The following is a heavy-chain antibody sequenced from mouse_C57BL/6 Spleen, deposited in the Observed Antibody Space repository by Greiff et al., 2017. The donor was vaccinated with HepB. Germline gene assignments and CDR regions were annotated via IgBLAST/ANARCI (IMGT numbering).Heavy chain of an antibody. CDR1: GFTFSDYY. J-gene: IGHJ1*03. Sequence: EVNVVESEGGLVQPGSSMKLSCTASGFTFSDYYMAWVRQVPEKGLEWVANINYDGSSTYYLDSLKSRFIISRDNAKNILYLQMSRLKSEDTATYYCAREDYYGSSYHWYFDVWGTGTTVTVSS. D-gene: IGHD1-1*01. V-gene: IGHV5-16*01. CDR3: AREDYYGSSYHWYFDV. CDR2: INYDGSST.